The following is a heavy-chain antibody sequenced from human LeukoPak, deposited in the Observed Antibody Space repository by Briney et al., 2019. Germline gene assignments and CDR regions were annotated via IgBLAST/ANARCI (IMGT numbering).Heavy chain of an antibody. V-gene: IGHV3-21*05. CDR2: ISSSSSYT. Sequence: GGSLRLSCAASGFTFSSYSMNWVRQAPGKGLEWVSYISSSSSYTNYADSVKGRFTISRDNAKNSLYLQMNSLRAEDTALYYCAREGIEARRPDYWGQGTLVTVSS. CDR3: AREGIEARRPDY. J-gene: IGHJ4*02. CDR1: GFTFSSYS. D-gene: IGHD6-6*01.